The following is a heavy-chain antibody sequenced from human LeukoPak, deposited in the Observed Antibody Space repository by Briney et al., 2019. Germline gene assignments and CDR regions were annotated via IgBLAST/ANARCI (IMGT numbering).Heavy chain of an antibody. D-gene: IGHD6-13*01. CDR3: ARDQDYYIIAAAGTWGYYYYGMDV. CDR2: ISSSSSTI. Sequence: PGGSLRLSCAASGFTFSSYSMNWVRQAPGKGLEWVSYISSSSSTIYYADSVKGRFTISRDNAKNSLYLQMNSLRAEDTAVYYCARDQDYYIIAAAGTWGYYYYGMDVWGQGTTVTVSS. V-gene: IGHV3-48*04. J-gene: IGHJ6*02. CDR1: GFTFSSYS.